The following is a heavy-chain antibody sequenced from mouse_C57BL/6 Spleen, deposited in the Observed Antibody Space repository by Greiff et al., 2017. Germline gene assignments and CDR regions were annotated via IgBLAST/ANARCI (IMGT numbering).Heavy chain of an antibody. Sequence: DVMLVESGGGLVQPGGSMKLSCVASGFTFSNYWMNWVRQSPEKGLEWVAQIRLKSDNYATHYAESVKGRFTISRDDSKSSVYLQMNNLRAEDTGIYYCTVGYGSRNYFDYWGQGTTLTVSS. D-gene: IGHD1-1*01. CDR3: TVGYGSRNYFDY. J-gene: IGHJ2*01. V-gene: IGHV6-3*01. CDR2: IRLKSDNYAT. CDR1: GFTFSNYW.